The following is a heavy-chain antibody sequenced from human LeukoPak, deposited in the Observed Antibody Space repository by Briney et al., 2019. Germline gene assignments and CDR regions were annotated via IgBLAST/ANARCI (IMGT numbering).Heavy chain of an antibody. CDR2: ISYDGAKT. D-gene: IGHD6-6*01. V-gene: IGHV3-30-3*01. CDR3: ARSTGSSSPTAWEYDYFMDV. CDR1: GFSFTSYA. J-gene: IGHJ6*03. Sequence: GKSLRLSCAASGFSFTSYAIQWVRQAPGKGLEWVAGISYDGAKTYYAEAVKGRFTLSKDTSKRTLYLQMTSLRGDDTAVYYCARSTGSSSPTAWEYDYFMDVWGEGTTVTVSS.